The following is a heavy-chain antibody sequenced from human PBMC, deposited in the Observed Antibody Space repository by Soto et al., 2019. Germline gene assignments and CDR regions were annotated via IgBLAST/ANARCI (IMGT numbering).Heavy chain of an antibody. CDR1: GFTFSSYA. CDR2: ISGTGANT. J-gene: IGHJ4*02. CDR3: ATLRFCTSSSCYGREGSY. D-gene: IGHD2-2*01. V-gene: IGHV3-23*01. Sequence: EVQLLESRGGLVQPGGSLRLSCAASGFTFSSYAMSWVRQVPGKGLEWVSAISGTGANTYYADSVKGRFTISRDNSKNTLYLQMNSLRADDAAVYYCATLRFCTSSSCYGREGSYWGQGTLVTVSS.